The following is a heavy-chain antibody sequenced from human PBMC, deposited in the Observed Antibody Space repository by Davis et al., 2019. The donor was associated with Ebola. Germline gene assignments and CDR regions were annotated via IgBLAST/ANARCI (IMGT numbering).Heavy chain of an antibody. J-gene: IGHJ4*02. D-gene: IGHD3-22*01. V-gene: IGHV4-39*01. Sequence: MPSETLSLTCTVSGGSISSSSYYWGWIRQPPGKGLEWIGSIYYSGSTYYNPSLKSRVTISVDTSKNQFSLKLSSVTAADTAVYYCARCYDSASFDYWGQGTLVTVSS. CDR1: GGSISSSSYY. CDR3: ARCYDSASFDY. CDR2: IYYSGST.